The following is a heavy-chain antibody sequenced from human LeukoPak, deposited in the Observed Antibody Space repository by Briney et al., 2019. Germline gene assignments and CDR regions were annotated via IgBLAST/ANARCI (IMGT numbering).Heavy chain of an antibody. J-gene: IGHJ4*02. CDR2: ISAYNGNT. CDR1: GYTFPSYG. V-gene: IGHV1-18*01. CDR3: ARAGSLGGEGYFDY. Sequence: ASVKVSGNASGYTFPSYGISWVRQAPGQGLQWMGWISAYNGNTNYAQKLQGRVTMTTDTSTSTAYMELRSLRSDDTAVYYCARAGSLGGEGYFDYWGQGTLVTASS. D-gene: IGHD3-10*01.